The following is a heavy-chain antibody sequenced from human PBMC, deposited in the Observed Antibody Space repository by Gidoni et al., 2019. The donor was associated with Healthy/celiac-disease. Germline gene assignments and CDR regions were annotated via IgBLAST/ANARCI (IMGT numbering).Heavy chain of an antibody. CDR2: IKSKTDGGTT. CDR1: GFTFSNAW. D-gene: IGHD4-17*01. J-gene: IGHJ4*02. V-gene: IGHV3-15*01. Sequence: EVQLVESGGGLVKPGGSLRLSCAASGFTFSNAWMSWVRQAPGKGLEWVGRIKSKTDGGTTDYAAPVKGRFTISRDDSKNTLYLQMNSLKIEDTAVYYCTTDEDYGDYVYWGQGTLVTVSS. CDR3: TTDEDYGDYVY.